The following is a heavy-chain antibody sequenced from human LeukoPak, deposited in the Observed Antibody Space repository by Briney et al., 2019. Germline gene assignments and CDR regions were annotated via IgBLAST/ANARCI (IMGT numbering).Heavy chain of an antibody. D-gene: IGHD1-26*01. J-gene: IGHJ3*02. CDR3: AREHGGSLLI. Sequence: SVKVSCKASGYTFTSYDINWVRQATGQGLEWMGRIIPIFGTANYAQKFQGRVTITTDESTSTAYMELSSLRSEDTAVYYCAREHGGSLLIWGQGTMVTVSS. V-gene: IGHV1-69*05. CDR1: GYTFTSYD. CDR2: IIPIFGTA.